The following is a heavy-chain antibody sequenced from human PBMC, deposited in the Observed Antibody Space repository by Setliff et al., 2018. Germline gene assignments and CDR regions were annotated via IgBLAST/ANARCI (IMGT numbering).Heavy chain of an antibody. CDR3: TGHLGDCSSISCTHSFDI. D-gene: IGHD2-2*01. Sequence: SETLSLTCSVSGGSITSDYWSWIRQPPGKGLEWMGYMYDSGRTNYNPSLKSRVTISTGTSKNQFSLRLNSVTAAYTAVYYCTGHLGDCSSISCTHSFDIWGQGTMVTVSS. V-gene: IGHV4-59*01. J-gene: IGHJ3*02. CDR2: MYDSGRT. CDR1: GGSITSDY.